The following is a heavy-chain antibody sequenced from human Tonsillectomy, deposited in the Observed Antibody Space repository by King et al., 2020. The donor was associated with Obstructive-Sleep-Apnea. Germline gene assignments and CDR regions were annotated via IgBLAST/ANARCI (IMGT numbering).Heavy chain of an antibody. CDR2: IYYSGST. D-gene: IGHD3-22*01. CDR1: GGSISSGDYY. V-gene: IGHV4-30-4*01. CDR3: ARSDYFDTSGYLV. Sequence: VQLQESGTGLVKPSQTLSLTCTVSGGSISSGDYYWSWIRQPPGKGLEWIGYIYYSGSTSYNPSLKSRLTISADTSKNQFSLKLSSVTAADTAVYYCARSDYFDTSGYLVWGQGTLVTVSS. J-gene: IGHJ4*02.